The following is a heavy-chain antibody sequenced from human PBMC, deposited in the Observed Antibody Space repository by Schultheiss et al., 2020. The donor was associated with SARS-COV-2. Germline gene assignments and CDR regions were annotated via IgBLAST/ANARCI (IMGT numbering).Heavy chain of an antibody. J-gene: IGHJ5*02. V-gene: IGHV4-39*07. Sequence: SETLSLTCTVSGGSVSSGSYYWSWIRQPPGKGLEWIGSIYYSGSTYYNPSLKSRVTISVDTSKNQFSLKLSSVTAADTAVYYCARGIAVAGTELHRARSPFDPWGQGTLVTVSS. CDR1: GGSVSSGSYY. CDR3: ARGIAVAGTELHRARSPFDP. CDR2: IYYSGST. D-gene: IGHD6-19*01.